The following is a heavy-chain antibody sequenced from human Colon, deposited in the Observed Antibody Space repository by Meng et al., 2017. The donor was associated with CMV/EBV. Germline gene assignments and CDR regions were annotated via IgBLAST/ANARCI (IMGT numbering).Heavy chain of an antibody. CDR1: GYTFTSYY. V-gene: IGHV1-46*01. Sequence: ASVKVSCKASGYTFTSYYMHWVRQAPGQGLEWMGIINPSGGSTSYAQKFQGRVTMTRDTSTSTVYMELSSLRSDDTAVYYCARAFRDDATRWTNWFDPWGQGTQVTVSS. CDR2: INPSGGST. D-gene: IGHD5-24*01. J-gene: IGHJ5*02. CDR3: ARAFRDDATRWTNWFDP.